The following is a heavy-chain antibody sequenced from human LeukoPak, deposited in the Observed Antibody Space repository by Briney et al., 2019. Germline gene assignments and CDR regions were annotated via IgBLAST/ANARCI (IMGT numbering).Heavy chain of an antibody. D-gene: IGHD2-2*01. CDR3: ARASGYCSSTSCYGVFHRNWFDP. CDR2: IDHSGST. J-gene: IGHJ5*02. CDR1: GGSFSGYY. Sequence: ASETLSLTCAVYGGSFSGYYWSWIRQPPGMGLEWIGEIDHSGSTNYNPSLKSRVTISVDTSKNQFSLKLSSVTAADTAVYYCARASGYCSSTSCYGVFHRNWFDPWGQGTLVTVSS. V-gene: IGHV4-34*01.